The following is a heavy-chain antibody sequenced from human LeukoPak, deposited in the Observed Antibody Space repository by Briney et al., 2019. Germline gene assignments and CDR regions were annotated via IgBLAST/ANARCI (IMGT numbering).Heavy chain of an antibody. CDR1: GGSFSGYY. D-gene: IGHD3-10*01. CDR3: ARADYELLWFGELLFVLDY. J-gene: IGHJ4*02. V-gene: IGHV4-34*01. Sequence: SETLSLTXAVYGGSFSGYYWSWIRQPPGKGLEWMGEINHSGSTNYNPSLKSRVTISVDTSKNQFSLKLSSVTAADTAVYYCARADYELLWFGELLFVLDYWGQGTLVTVSS. CDR2: INHSGST.